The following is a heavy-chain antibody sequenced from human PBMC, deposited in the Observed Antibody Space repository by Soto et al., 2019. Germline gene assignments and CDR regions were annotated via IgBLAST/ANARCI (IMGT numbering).Heavy chain of an antibody. CDR1: GFTFSDHY. Sequence: LRLSCAASGFTFSDHYMSWIRQAPGKGLEWISFISQSGISTYYADSVKGRFTVSRDNARNSLYLQMNSLRAEDTAVYFCARSTQAQMYFYDYWGQGTLVTVSS. V-gene: IGHV3-11*01. CDR3: ARSTQAQMYFYDY. CDR2: ISQSGIST. D-gene: IGHD4-17*01. J-gene: IGHJ4*02.